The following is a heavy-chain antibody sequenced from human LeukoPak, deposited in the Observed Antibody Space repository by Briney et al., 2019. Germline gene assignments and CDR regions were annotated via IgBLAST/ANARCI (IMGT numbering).Heavy chain of an antibody. J-gene: IGHJ4*02. Sequence: SETLSLTCTVSGGSITTYHHSWIRQPPGKGLEWIGYIYYSGSTNYNPSLKSRVTISVDTSKNQFSLKLNSVTAADTAVYYCARGGSGTYYHYWGQGTLVTVSS. D-gene: IGHD1-26*01. V-gene: IGHV4-59*01. CDR2: IYYSGST. CDR3: ARGGSGTYYHY. CDR1: GGSITTYH.